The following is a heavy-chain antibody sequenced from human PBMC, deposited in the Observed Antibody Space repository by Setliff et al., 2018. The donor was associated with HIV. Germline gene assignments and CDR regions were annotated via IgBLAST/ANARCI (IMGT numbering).Heavy chain of an antibody. J-gene: IGHJ4*02. D-gene: IGHD1-1*01. CDR3: ARVXXTTGFDY. V-gene: IGHV4-38-2*01. CDR2: IYHSGAP. Sequence: SETLSLTCAVSGYSISSGYYWGWIRQPPGRGLEWIGNIYHSGAPHYNPSLSSRVTISVDTSKNHFSLKLSSVTAADTAVFYCARVXXTTGFDYWGQGILVTVSS. CDR1: GYSISSGYY.